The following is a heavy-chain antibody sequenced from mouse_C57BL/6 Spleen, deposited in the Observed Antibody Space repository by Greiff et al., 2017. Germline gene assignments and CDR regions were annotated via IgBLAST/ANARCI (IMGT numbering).Heavy chain of an antibody. Sequence: DVKLQESGPGLVKPSQSLSLTCSVTGYSITSGYYWNWIRQFPGNKLEWMGYISYDGSNNYNPSLKNRISITRDTSKNQFFLKLNSVTTEDTATYYCARMPPLLLPDYWGQGTTLTVSS. CDR3: ARMPPLLLPDY. D-gene: IGHD1-1*01. V-gene: IGHV3-6*01. CDR1: GYSITSGYY. CDR2: ISYDGSN. J-gene: IGHJ2*01.